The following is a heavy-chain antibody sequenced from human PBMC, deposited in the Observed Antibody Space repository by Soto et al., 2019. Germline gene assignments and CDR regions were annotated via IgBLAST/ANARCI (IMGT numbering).Heavy chain of an antibody. D-gene: IGHD7-27*01. CDR2: ISWDGGST. CDR3: AKDFGEKWGNVAYFDY. CDR1: GFTFDDYT. Sequence: VQLVESGGVVVQPGGSLRLSCAASGFTFDDYTMHWVRQAPGKGLEWVSLISWDGGSTYYADSVKGRFTISRDNSKNSLYLQMNSLRTEDTALYYCAKDFGEKWGNVAYFDYWGQGTLVTVSS. V-gene: IGHV3-43*01. J-gene: IGHJ4*02.